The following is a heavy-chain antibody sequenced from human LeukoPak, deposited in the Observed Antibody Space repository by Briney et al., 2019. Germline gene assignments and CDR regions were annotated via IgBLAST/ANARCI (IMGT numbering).Heavy chain of an antibody. Sequence: GGSLRLSCAASGFTFSSYAMYWVRQAPGKGLEWVAVISYDGSNKNYADSVKGRFTISRDNSKNTLYLQMNSLRAEDTAVYYCARAPDIGGSYNYYGMDVWGQGTTVTVSS. CDR3: ARAPDIGGSYNYYGMDV. D-gene: IGHD5-12*01. CDR1: GFTFSSYA. J-gene: IGHJ6*02. V-gene: IGHV3-30-3*01. CDR2: ISYDGSNK.